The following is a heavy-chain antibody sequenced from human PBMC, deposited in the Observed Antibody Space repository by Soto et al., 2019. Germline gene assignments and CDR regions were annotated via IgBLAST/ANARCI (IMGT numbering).Heavy chain of an antibody. Sequence: QVQLVQSGAEVKKPGSSVTVSCKASGGTFSSYAISCVRQAPGQVLERMGGIIPIFGTANYAQKFQGRVTITADESTSTDYMELSSLGSEDTAVYYCARGGDCGGDCYSLFQHWGQGTLGTVSS. CDR1: GGTFSSYA. CDR2: IIPIFGTA. CDR3: ARGGDCGGDCYSLFQH. J-gene: IGHJ1*01. V-gene: IGHV1-69*01. D-gene: IGHD2-21*02.